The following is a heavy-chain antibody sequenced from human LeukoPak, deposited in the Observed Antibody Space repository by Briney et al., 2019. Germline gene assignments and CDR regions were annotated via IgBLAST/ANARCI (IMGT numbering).Heavy chain of an antibody. CDR1: GYTFTSYD. CDR3: ARVWELRFLEWLFIGYAFDI. CDR2: MNPNSGNT. D-gene: IGHD3-3*01. Sequence: GSVKVSCKASGYTFTSYDINWVRQAPGQGLERMGWMNPNSGNTVYAQKLKGRVTMTRNTSISTAYMELSSLRSEDTAVYYCARVWELRFLEWLFIGYAFDIWGQGTMVTVSS. J-gene: IGHJ3*02. V-gene: IGHV1-8*01.